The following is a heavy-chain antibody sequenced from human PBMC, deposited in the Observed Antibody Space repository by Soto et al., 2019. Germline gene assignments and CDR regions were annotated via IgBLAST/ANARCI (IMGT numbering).Heavy chain of an antibody. CDR2: VYHSGAT. J-gene: IGHJ6*02. Sequence: QVQLQESGPGLVRPSGTLSLTCAVSGDSIIGTGWWSWVRQSPGKGLDWIGEVYHSGATNYIPSLKSRVTISVDTSRNQFSLNLGSVTAADTAVYYFVRNGYYSLDVWGQGTTVTVSS. D-gene: IGHD3-22*01. V-gene: IGHV4-4*02. CDR3: VRNGYYSLDV. CDR1: GDSIIGTGW.